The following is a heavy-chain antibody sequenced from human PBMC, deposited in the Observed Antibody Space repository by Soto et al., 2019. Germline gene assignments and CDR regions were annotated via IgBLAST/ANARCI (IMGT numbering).Heavy chain of an antibody. J-gene: IGHJ4*02. CDR1: GYTFTSYG. D-gene: IGHD6-13*01. CDR3: ARAPTLIAAAGTLFDY. Sequence: ASVKVSCKASGYTFTSYGISWVRQAPGQGLEWMGWISAYNGNTNYAQKLQGRVTMTTDTSTSTAYMELRSLRSDDTAVYYCARAPTLIAAAGTLFDYWGQGTLVTVSS. CDR2: ISAYNGNT. V-gene: IGHV1-18*01.